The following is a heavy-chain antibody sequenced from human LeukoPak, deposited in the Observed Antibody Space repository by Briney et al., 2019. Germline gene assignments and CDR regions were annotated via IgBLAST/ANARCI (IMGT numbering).Heavy chain of an antibody. V-gene: IGHV3-23*01. D-gene: IGHD6-19*01. J-gene: IGHJ1*01. CDR2: ISGSGGST. Sequence: GGSLRLSCAASGFTFSSYGMSWVRQAPGKGLEWVSAISGSGGSTYYADSVKGRFTISRDNSKNTLYLQMNSLRAEDTAVYYCANRYSSQHFQHWGQGTLVTVSS. CDR1: GFTFSSYG. CDR3: ANRYSSQHFQH.